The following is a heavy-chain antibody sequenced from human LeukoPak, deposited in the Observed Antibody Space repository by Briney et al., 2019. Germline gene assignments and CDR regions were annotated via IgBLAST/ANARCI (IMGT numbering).Heavy chain of an antibody. Sequence: ASVKVPCKASGYTFSSHSMHWVRQAPGQRLEWMGIINPSLSSTNYAQKFQDRVIMTRDTSTSTVYMELSSLRSEDTAVYYCVSYIPVAGTDYWGQGTLVTVSS. J-gene: IGHJ4*02. CDR1: GYTFSSHS. V-gene: IGHV1-46*01. CDR2: INPSLSST. D-gene: IGHD6-19*01. CDR3: VSYIPVAGTDY.